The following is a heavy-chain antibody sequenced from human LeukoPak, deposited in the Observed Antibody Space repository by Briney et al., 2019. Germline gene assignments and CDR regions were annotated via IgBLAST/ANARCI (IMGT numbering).Heavy chain of an antibody. CDR1: GGSFSGYY. V-gene: IGHV4-34*01. J-gene: IGHJ4*02. CDR3: ARYAVNYYYDSSGYLKAFDY. D-gene: IGHD3-22*01. Sequence: SETLSLTCAVYGGSFSGYYWSWIRQPPGKGVEGIGEINHSGSTNYNPSLKSRVTISVDTSKNQFSLKLSSVTAADTAVYYCARYAVNYYYDSSGYLKAFDYWGQGTLVTVSS. CDR2: INHSGST.